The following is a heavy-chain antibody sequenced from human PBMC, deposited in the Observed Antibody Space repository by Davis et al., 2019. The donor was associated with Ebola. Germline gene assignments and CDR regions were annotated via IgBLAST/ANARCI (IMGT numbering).Heavy chain of an antibody. CDR2: ISYDGSNK. Sequence: PGGSLRLSCAASGFTFSSYAMHWVRQAPGKGLEWVAVISYDGSNKYYADSVKGRFTISRDNSKNTLYLQMNSLRAEDTAVYYCARDLNGYSSSWYAFDIWGQGTMVTVSS. CDR3: ARDLNGYSSSWYAFDI. V-gene: IGHV3-30*04. J-gene: IGHJ3*02. CDR1: GFTFSSYA. D-gene: IGHD6-13*01.